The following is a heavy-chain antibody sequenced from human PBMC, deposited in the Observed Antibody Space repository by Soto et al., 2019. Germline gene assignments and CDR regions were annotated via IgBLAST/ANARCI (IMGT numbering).Heavy chain of an antibody. D-gene: IGHD3-3*01. J-gene: IGHJ3*01. CDR1: GFTVIRDY. CDR2: IYSGGTT. V-gene: IGHV3-53*02. CDR3: ARSTEWNAFDL. Sequence: EEQLVETGGGLIQPGGSLRLSCAVSGFTVIRDYMNWVRQAPGKGLEWVSVIYSGGTTYHADSVKGRITISRDNSGNTLFLQMNSLRAEDTAMYYCARSTEWNAFDLWGQGTMVTVSS.